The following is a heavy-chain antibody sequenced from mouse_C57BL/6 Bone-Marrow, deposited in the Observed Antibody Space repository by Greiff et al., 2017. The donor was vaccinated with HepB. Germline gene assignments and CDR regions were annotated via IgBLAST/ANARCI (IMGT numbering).Heavy chain of an antibody. V-gene: IGHV14-4*01. J-gene: IGHJ4*01. CDR3: TTDYYGSMDY. Sequence: VQLQQSGAELVRPGASVKLSCTASGFNIKDDYMHWVKQRPEQGLEWIGWIDPENGDTEYASKFQGKATITADTSSNTAYLQLSSLTSEDTAVYYCTTDYYGSMDYWGQGTSVTVSS. CDR2: IDPENGDT. CDR1: GFNIKDDY. D-gene: IGHD1-1*01.